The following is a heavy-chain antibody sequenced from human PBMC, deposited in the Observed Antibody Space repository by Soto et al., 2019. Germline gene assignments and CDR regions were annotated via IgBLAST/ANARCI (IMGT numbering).Heavy chain of an antibody. J-gene: IGHJ3*02. V-gene: IGHV3-23*01. Sequence: GGSLRLSCAASGFTFSSYAMSWVRQAPGKGLEWVSAISGSGGSTYYADSVKGRFTISRDNSRNTLYLQMNSLRAEDTAVYYCAKDWDIVVVPAASLDAFDIWGQGTMVTVSS. CDR1: GFTFSSYA. CDR3: AKDWDIVVVPAASLDAFDI. D-gene: IGHD2-2*01. CDR2: ISGSGGST.